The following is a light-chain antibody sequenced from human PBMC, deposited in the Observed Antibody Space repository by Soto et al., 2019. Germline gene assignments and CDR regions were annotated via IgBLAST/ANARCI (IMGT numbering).Light chain of an antibody. J-gene: IGKJ5*01. CDR1: QSLTSSY. Sequence: EIVLTQSPGPLSLSPGERATLSCRASQSLTSSYLAWYQQKPGQAPRLLIYGASSRATGIPDRFTGRGSGTDFTLTISRLEPEDFATYYCQQAASFPITFGQGTRLEIK. CDR3: QQAASFPIT. V-gene: IGKV3-20*01. CDR2: GAS.